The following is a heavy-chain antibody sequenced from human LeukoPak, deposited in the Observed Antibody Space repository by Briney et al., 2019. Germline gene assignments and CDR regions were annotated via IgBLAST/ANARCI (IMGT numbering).Heavy chain of an antibody. D-gene: IGHD7-27*01. CDR1: GGSFSSYY. J-gene: IGHJ4*02. CDR2: IYYSGTT. Sequence: PSETLSLTCTVSGGSFSSYYWNWIRQPPGKGLEWIGYIYYSGTTNYNPSLKSRVTISVDTSKNQFSLKLNSVTAADTAVYYCAREKSGEFDYWGQGTLVTVCS. CDR3: AREKSGEFDY. V-gene: IGHV4-59*01.